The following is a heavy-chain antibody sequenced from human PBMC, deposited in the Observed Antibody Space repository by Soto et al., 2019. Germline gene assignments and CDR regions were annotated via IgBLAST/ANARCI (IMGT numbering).Heavy chain of an antibody. CDR1: GGSISTYY. CDR2: VHYSGTT. J-gene: IGHJ5*02. V-gene: IGHV4-59*12. CDR3: ARDHGDAKDRNNWFDP. D-gene: IGHD4-17*01. Sequence: SETLSLTCTVSGGSISTYYWTWIRQPPGKGLEWIGYVHYSGTTNYNPSLKSRVTMSVDTSKNQFSLRAEDTAVYYCARDHGDAKDRNNWFDPWGQGTLVTVS.